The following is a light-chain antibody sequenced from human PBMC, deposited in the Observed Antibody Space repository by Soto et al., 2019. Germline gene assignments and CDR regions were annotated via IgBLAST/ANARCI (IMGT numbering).Light chain of an antibody. Sequence: DIQMTQSPSTLSSSVVDIVTITCLASQSVSSWLAWYQQKPGKAPKILIYDDSSLESGVPSRFSGSGSGTEFTLTISSLKPDDFATYYCKQYNSYWKFGNGNKVDIK. CDR1: QSVSSW. J-gene: IGKJ1*01. CDR2: DDS. V-gene: IGKV1-5*01. CDR3: KQYNSYWK.